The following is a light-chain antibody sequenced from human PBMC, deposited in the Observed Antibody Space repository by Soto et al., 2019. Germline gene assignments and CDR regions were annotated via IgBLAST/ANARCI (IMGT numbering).Light chain of an antibody. J-gene: IGKJ1*01. Sequence: DIQMTQSPSTLSASLGDRVTITCRASQGISSYLAWYQQKPGTAPKVLIYHASNLQSGVPSRFSGSGSGTEFTLTISSLQPDDFATYYCQHYNSYSEAFGQGTKVDI. CDR2: HAS. CDR3: QHYNSYSEA. CDR1: QGISSY. V-gene: IGKV1-5*01.